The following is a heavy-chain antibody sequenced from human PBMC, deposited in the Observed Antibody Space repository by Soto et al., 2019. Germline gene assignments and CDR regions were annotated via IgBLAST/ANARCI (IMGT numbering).Heavy chain of an antibody. CDR2: FISSSSYI. J-gene: IGHJ6*02. V-gene: IGHV3-21*01. D-gene: IGHD4-17*01. CDR3: ARELEYGDYEVRYYYYYGMDV. CDR1: GFTLSSYS. Sequence: GSLRLSCSASGFTLSSYSMNWVRQAPGKGLELFSFFISSSSYIYYADSVKGRFTISRDNAKNSLYLQMNSLRAEDTAVYYCARELEYGDYEVRYYYYYGMDVWGQGTTDTVSS.